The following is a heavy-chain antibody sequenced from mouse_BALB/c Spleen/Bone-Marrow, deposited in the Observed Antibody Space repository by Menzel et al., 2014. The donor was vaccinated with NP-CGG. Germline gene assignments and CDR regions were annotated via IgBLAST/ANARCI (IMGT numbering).Heavy chain of an antibody. CDR1: GFSITTYG. Sequence: QVQLQQSGPGLVAPSQSLSITCTVSGFSITTYGVHWVRQPPGKGLEWLGVIWAGGSTNYNSALMSRLSISKDNSKSQVFLKMNSLQTDDTAMYYCARAHYDYVLFDYWGQGTTLTVSS. CDR2: IWAGGST. J-gene: IGHJ2*01. D-gene: IGHD2-4*01. CDR3: ARAHYDYVLFDY. V-gene: IGHV2-9*02.